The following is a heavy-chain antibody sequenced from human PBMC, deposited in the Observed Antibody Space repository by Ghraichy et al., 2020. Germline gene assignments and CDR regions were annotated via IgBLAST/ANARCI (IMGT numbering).Heavy chain of an antibody. Sequence: SETLSLTCAVYGGSFSGYYWSWIRQPPGKGLEWIGEINHSGSTNYNPSLKSRVTISVDTSKNQFSLKLSSVTAADTAVYYCARGDVVVVAAPANPYFQHWGQGTLVTVSS. D-gene: IGHD2-15*01. CDR2: INHSGST. CDR1: GGSFSGYY. CDR3: ARGDVVVVAAPANPYFQH. V-gene: IGHV4-34*01. J-gene: IGHJ1*01.